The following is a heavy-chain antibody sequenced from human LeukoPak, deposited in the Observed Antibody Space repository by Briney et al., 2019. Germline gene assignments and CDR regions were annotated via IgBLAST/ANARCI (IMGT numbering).Heavy chain of an antibody. CDR1: GFTFSSYA. CDR2: ISGGGPVT. V-gene: IGHV3-23*01. D-gene: IGHD6-19*01. J-gene: IGHJ4*02. Sequence: GGSLRLSCAASGFTFSSYAMSWVRQAPGKGLECVSDISGGGPVTYYTDSVKGRFTISRDNSKNTLYLEMNSLRAEDTAVYYCARRGSSGWYDYWGQGTLVTVSS. CDR3: ARRGSSGWYDY.